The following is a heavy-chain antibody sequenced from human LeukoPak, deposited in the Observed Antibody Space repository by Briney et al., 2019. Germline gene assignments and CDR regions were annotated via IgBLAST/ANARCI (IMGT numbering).Heavy chain of an antibody. V-gene: IGHV4-59*12. CDR1: GGSISSYY. CDR3: ARDGTPSGSLNY. J-gene: IGHJ4*02. Sequence: SETLSLTCTVSGGSISSYYWSWIRQPPGKGLEWIGYIYYSGSTNYNPSLKSRVTISVDTSKNQFSLKLSSVTAADTAVYYCARDGTPSGSLNYWGQGTLVTVSS. CDR2: IYYSGST. D-gene: IGHD1-26*01.